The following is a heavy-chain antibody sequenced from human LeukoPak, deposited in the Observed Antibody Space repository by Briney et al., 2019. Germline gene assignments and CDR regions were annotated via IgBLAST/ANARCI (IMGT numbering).Heavy chain of an antibody. CDR1: VYTFSSYD. CDR3: AKGDPIAAAGTDY. Sequence: PGGSLRLSCAASVYTFSSYDMSWAPDAPAKGREWGSDITGSCGHTYYADAARGRYTISRDIYKNTLYLHMNTLRAEDTPVYYCAKGDPIAAAGTDYWGQGTLVTASS. J-gene: IGHJ4*02. V-gene: IGHV3-23*01. CDR2: ITGSCGHT. D-gene: IGHD6-13*01.